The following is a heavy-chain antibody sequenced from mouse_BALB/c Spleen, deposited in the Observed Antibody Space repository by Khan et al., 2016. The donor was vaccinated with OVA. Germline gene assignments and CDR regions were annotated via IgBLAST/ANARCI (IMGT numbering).Heavy chain of an antibody. CDR2: ISSGDST. CDR1: GFTFSNYA. CDR3: ARDYWFAY. V-gene: IGHV5-6-5*01. J-gene: IGHJ3*01. Sequence: EVELVESGGGLVKPGGSLKLSCAASGFTFSNYAMSWVRQSPEKRLEWVASISSGDSTHYPDSVKGRFTISRDNARNILYLQMSSLRSEDTAMYYCARDYWFAYWGQGTLVTVSA.